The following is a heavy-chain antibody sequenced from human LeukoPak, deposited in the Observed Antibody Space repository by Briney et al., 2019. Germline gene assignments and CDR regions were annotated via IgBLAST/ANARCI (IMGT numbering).Heavy chain of an antibody. CDR2: ISDSGST. CDR1: GGSITSGDYY. D-gene: IGHD3-22*01. J-gene: IGHJ4*02. CDR3: ASLTRSSGYSDNFDS. Sequence: SETLSLTCTVSGGSITSGDYYWRWIRQPPGKGLEWIGYISDSGSTYFNPSLRSRLTMSVDTSKNQFSLNLNSVTAADTAVYYCASLTRSSGYSDNFDSWGQGTLVTVSS. V-gene: IGHV4-30-4*08.